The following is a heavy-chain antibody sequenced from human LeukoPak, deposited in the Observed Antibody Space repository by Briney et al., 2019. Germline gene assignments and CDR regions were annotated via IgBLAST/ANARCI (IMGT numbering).Heavy chain of an antibody. Sequence: SLTLSLTFPDSGCSISSGGYYGSWIRQPPGEGLEWIGYIYHSGSTYYNPSLKSRVTIAVDRSKNQFSLKLSSVTAADTAVYYCARAPGYCTNGVCGYFDYWGQGTLVTVSS. V-gene: IGHV4-30-2*01. CDR1: GCSISSGGYY. CDR3: ARAPGYCTNGVCGYFDY. D-gene: IGHD2-8*01. CDR2: IYHSGST. J-gene: IGHJ4*02.